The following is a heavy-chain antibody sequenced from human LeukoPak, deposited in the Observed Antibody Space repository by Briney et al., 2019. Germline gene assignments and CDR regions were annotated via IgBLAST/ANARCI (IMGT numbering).Heavy chain of an antibody. D-gene: IGHD3-3*01. CDR1: GFTFSSYA. J-gene: IGHJ4*02. V-gene: IGHV3-23*01. Sequence: PGGSLRLSCAASGFTFSSYAMSWVRQAPGKGLEWVSAISGSGGSTYYADSVKGRFTISRDNPKNTLYLQMNSLRAEDTAVYYCAKSYDFWSGYSSPFDYWGQGTLVTVSS. CDR3: AKSYDFWSGYSSPFDY. CDR2: ISGSGGST.